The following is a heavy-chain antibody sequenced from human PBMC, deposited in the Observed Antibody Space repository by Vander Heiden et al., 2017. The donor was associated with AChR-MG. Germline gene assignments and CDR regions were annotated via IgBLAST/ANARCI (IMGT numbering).Heavy chain of an antibody. Sequence: QVQLQQWGAELLKPSETLSLTCAVYGGSFSGYYWSWIRQPPGKGLEWIGEINHSGSTNYNPSLKSRVTISVDTSKNQFSLKLSSVTAADTAVYYCARGVERSTSCRFDYWGQGTLVTVSS. CDR2: INHSGST. J-gene: IGHJ4*02. V-gene: IGHV4-34*01. CDR3: ARGVERSTSCRFDY. D-gene: IGHD2-2*01. CDR1: GGSFSGYY.